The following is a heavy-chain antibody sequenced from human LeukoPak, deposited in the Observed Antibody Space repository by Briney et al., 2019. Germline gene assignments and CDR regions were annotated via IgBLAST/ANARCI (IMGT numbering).Heavy chain of an antibody. D-gene: IGHD1-26*01. CDR2: IYHSGST. CDR3: ARDYDGGSYTFDY. CDR1: GYSISSGYY. V-gene: IGHV4-38-2*02. J-gene: IGHJ4*02. Sequence: SETLSLTCAVSGYSISSGYYWGWIRQPPGKGLEWIGSIYHSGSTSYNPSLKSRVTISVDTSKNQFSLKLSSVTAADTAVYYCARDYDGGSYTFDYWGQGTLVTVSS.